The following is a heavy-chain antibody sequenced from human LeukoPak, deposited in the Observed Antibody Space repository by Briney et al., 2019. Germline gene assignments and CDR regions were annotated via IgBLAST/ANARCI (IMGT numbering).Heavy chain of an antibody. V-gene: IGHV4-4*07. CDR3: ARAPSGCGGTCPSDH. CDR2: IHDNGDS. CDR1: GGSISGYF. J-gene: IGHJ4*02. D-gene: IGHD2-15*01. Sequence: SETLTLTCTVSGGSISGYFWSWIRQPAGKGLEWIGRIHDNGDSNHNPSPKSRVTMALATSGTQVSLKLTSVTAADTAVYYCARAPSGCGGTCPSDHWGPGTLVTVSS.